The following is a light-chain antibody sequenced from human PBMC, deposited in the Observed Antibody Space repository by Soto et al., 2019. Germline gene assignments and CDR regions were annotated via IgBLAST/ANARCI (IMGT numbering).Light chain of an antibody. CDR1: SSDVGGYNY. Sequence: QSALTQPPSASGSPGQSVTISCTGTSSDVGGYNYVSWYQQHPGKAPKVIIYEVSKRPSGVPDRFSGSKSGSTASLTVSGLQAEDEADYYCAAWDDSLHAVVFGGGTKLTVL. CDR3: AAWDDSLHAVV. V-gene: IGLV2-8*01. J-gene: IGLJ2*01. CDR2: EVS.